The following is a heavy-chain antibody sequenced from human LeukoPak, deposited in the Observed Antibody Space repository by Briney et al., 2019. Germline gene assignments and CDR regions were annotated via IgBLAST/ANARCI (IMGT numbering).Heavy chain of an antibody. CDR1: GFTFSSYA. Sequence: GGSLRLSCAASGFTFSSYAMHWVRQAPGKGLEWVAVISYDGSNKYYADSVKGRFTISRDNSKNTLYLQMNSLRAEDTAVYYCARDQGSGSYEAFDYWGQGTLVTVSS. J-gene: IGHJ4*02. D-gene: IGHD1-26*01. CDR3: ARDQGSGSYEAFDY. V-gene: IGHV3-30*04. CDR2: ISYDGSNK.